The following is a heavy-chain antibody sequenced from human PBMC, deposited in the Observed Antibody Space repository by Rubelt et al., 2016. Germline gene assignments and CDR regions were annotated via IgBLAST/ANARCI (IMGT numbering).Heavy chain of an antibody. CDR2: IIGSGGST. D-gene: IGHD3-9*01. CDR3: AIFEWSYYYYGMDV. J-gene: IGHJ6*02. Sequence: WVSAIIGSGGSTYYVDSVKCRFTISRDISKNTLYLQMNSLRAEDTAVYYCAIFEWSYYYYGMDVSGQGTTVTVSS. V-gene: IGHV3-23*01.